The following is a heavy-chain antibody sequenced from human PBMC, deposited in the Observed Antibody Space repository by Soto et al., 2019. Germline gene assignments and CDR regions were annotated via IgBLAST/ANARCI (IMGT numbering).Heavy chain of an antibody. D-gene: IGHD3-16*01. CDR1: GGSFSDYY. Sequence: QVQLQQWGAGLWKPSETLSLTCAVYGGSFSDYYWTWIRQPPGKGLEWIGEIYHTGSTNYNPSLKSRGTITVDTSKTQFSLKLSSVTAADTAVYYCARGRLPWFFNLWGPGTLVTVSS. V-gene: IGHV4-34*01. CDR2: IYHTGST. CDR3: ARGRLPWFFNL. J-gene: IGHJ2*01.